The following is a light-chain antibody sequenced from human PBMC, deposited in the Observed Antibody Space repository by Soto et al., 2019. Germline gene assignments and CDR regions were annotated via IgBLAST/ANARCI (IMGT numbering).Light chain of an antibody. CDR3: LQHISYPYP. CDR2: ATS. Sequence: DSQMTQSPSAMSASVGDTVTITCRASQGISNYLAWFQQKPGKAPKRLIYATSSLQSGVPSRFSGSGSGTEFTLTISSLLPEDFANYVCLQHISYPYPFGQGTKLAIK. CDR1: QGISNY. V-gene: IGKV1-17*03. J-gene: IGKJ2*01.